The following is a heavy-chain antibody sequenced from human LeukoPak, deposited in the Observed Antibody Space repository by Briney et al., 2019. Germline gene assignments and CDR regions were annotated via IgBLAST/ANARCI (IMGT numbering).Heavy chain of an antibody. D-gene: IGHD3-3*01. J-gene: IGHJ3*02. CDR1: GGSINYYS. CDR3: ARERGVVINLNDAFDI. V-gene: IGHV4-4*07. Sequence: SETLSLTCTVSGGSINYYSWTWIRQPAGKGPEWIGRVHTSGSTNYNPSLKSRVTMSVDKSKNHFSLNLNSVTAADTAVYYCARERGVVINLNDAFDIWGQGTMVTVSA. CDR2: VHTSGST.